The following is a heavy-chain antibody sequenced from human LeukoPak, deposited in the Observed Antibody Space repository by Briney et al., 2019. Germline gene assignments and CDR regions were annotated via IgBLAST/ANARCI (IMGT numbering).Heavy chain of an antibody. V-gene: IGHV1-46*01. Sequence: AXVKVSCKASGYTFTSYYMHWVRQAPGQGLEGMGIINPSGGSTNYAQKFQGRVTMTRDTSTSTVYMELSSLRSEDTAVYYCAREIGYCSSTSCYKRAFDIWGQGTMVTVSS. CDR3: AREIGYCSSTSCYKRAFDI. CDR1: GYTFTSYY. D-gene: IGHD2-2*02. J-gene: IGHJ3*02. CDR2: INPSGGST.